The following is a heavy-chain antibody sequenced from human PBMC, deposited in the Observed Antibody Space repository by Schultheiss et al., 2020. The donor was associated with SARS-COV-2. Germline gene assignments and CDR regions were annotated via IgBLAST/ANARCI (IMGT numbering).Heavy chain of an antibody. CDR2: IDPNSGGT. D-gene: IGHD2-2*01. CDR3: AREEYQLQNWFDP. J-gene: IGHJ5*02. CDR1: GYTFTAYY. Sequence: ASVKVSCEASGYTFTAYYVHWVRQAPGQGLEWMGWIDPNSGGTKFAQKFQGRVTMTRDTSISTAYMELSRLRSDDTAVYYCAREEYQLQNWFDPWGQGTLVTVSS. V-gene: IGHV1-2*02.